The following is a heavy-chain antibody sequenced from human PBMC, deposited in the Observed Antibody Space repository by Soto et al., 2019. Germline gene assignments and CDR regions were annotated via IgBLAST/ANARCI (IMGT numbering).Heavy chain of an antibody. CDR3: ARLPGALVAVLYICPLDGREAMSDVDV. D-gene: IGHD6-19*01. CDR1: GFTFNYYP. J-gene: IGHJ6*02. Sequence: QLVESGGGVVQPGESLRLSCAASGFTFNYYPMHWVRQTPGKGLEWVAVISFDGSNKYYADSVKGRFTISRENSKNMLSLQMNSLRAEDAAVYYCARLPGALVAVLYICPLDGREAMSDVDVWGQGPTVSVSS. V-gene: IGHV3-30-3*01. CDR2: ISFDGSNK.